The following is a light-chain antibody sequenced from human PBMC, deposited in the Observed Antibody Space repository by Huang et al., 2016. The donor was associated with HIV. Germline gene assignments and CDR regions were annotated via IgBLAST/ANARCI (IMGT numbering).Light chain of an antibody. V-gene: IGKV3-15*01. Sequence: ETVMTQSPVTLSVSPGDRGSLSCRSSQIVSSHLAWYQQKPGQAPRLLIYAASTRATDVQARFSGSGAGTEFTLTISTLQSEDSAVYYCQQYNDFRSTFGRGTRVGIK. CDR1: QIVSSH. J-gene: IGKJ3*01. CDR3: QQYNDFRST. CDR2: AAS.